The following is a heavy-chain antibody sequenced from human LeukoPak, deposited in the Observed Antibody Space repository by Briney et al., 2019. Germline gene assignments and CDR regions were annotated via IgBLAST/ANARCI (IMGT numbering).Heavy chain of an antibody. J-gene: IGHJ5*02. CDR3: ARHHDTNGFSPFGP. CDR2: IYYNGGT. Sequence: PSETLSLTCTVSGGSISSSSYYWGWIRQPPGRGPEWIGIIYYNGGTYYSPSLTSRVTISVDTSKNQFSLKLSSVTAADTAVYYCARHHDTNGFSPFGPRGQGTLVTVSS. CDR1: GGSISSSSYY. D-gene: IGHD2-8*01. V-gene: IGHV4-39*01.